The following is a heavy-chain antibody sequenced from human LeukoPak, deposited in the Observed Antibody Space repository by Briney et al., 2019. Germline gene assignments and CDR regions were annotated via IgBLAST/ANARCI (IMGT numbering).Heavy chain of an antibody. Sequence: GGTLRLSCAASGFIFSSHGMNWVRQAPGKGLEWVSGISPSGDITYYADSVKGRFTISRDNSKNTVYLQMDSLRFEDAAVYYCARAKIPIQLWSLVDYWGQGTLVTVSS. D-gene: IGHD5-18*01. J-gene: IGHJ4*02. CDR1: GFIFSSHG. CDR3: ARAKIPIQLWSLVDY. V-gene: IGHV3-23*01. CDR2: ISPSGDIT.